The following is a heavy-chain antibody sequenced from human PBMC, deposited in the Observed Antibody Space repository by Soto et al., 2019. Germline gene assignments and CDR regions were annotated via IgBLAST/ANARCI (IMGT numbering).Heavy chain of an antibody. CDR1: GGTVSSYT. J-gene: IGHJ6*02. D-gene: IGHD6-13*01. CDR2: IIPILGIA. Sequence: QVQLVQSGAEVKKPGSSVKVACKASGGTVSSYTISWVRQAPGQGLEWMGRIIPILGIANYAQKFQGRDTRPAEKATRTAHIELRHLHTEDPAVYYWAGARSSRPDYYGMEVCGQGTTVTV. V-gene: IGHV1-69*02. CDR3: AGARSSRPDYYGMEV.